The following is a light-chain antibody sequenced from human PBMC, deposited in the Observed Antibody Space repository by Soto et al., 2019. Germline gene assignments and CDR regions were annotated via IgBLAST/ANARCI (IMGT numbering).Light chain of an antibody. Sequence: DIVLTQSPGTLSLSPGERAALSCRASQSVSSSYLAWYQQKPGQAPRLLIYGASNRATGIADRFSGSGSGTDFTLTISRLEPEEFAVYYCQQYDNSPLTFGGGTRWISN. CDR2: GAS. V-gene: IGKV3-20*01. J-gene: IGKJ4*01. CDR1: QSVSSSY. CDR3: QQYDNSPLT.